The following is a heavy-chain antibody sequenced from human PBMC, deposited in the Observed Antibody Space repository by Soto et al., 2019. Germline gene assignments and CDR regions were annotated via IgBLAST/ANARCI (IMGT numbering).Heavy chain of an antibody. D-gene: IGHD7-27*01. CDR1: GGTFSSYA. CDR3: ARDPNLSLTYHYYGMDV. CDR2: INPSGGSA. V-gene: IGHV1-46*01. J-gene: IGHJ6*02. Sequence: ASVKVSCKASGGTFSSYAISWVRQAPGQGLEWMGIINPSGGSANYAQKFQGRVAMTRDTSTSTVYMEVSSLGYEDTAVYYCARDPNLSLTYHYYGMDVWGQGTTVTVSS.